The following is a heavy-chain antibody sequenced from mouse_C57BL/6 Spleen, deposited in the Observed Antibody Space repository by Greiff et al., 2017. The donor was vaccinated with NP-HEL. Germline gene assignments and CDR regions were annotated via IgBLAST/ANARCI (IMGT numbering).Heavy chain of an antibody. CDR3: ARDYGSRYYFDY. Sequence: QVHVKQSGAELVKPGASVKMSCKASGYTFTSYWITWVKQRPGQGLEWIGDIYPGSGSTNYNEKFKSKATLTVDTSSSTAYMQLSSLTSEDSAVYYCARDYGSRYYFDYWGQGTTLTVSS. J-gene: IGHJ2*01. V-gene: IGHV1-55*01. D-gene: IGHD1-1*01. CDR2: IYPGSGST. CDR1: GYTFTSYW.